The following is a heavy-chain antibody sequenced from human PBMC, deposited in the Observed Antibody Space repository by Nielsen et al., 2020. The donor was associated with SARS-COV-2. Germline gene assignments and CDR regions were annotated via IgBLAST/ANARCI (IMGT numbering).Heavy chain of an antibody. CDR1: GFTFSSYS. Sequence: GESLKISCAASGFTFSSYSMNWVRQAPGKGLEWVSSISSSSSYIYYADSVKGRFTISRDNAKNSLYLQMNSLRAEDTAVYYCARVRDILTGYSYYYGMDVWGQGTTVTVSS. J-gene: IGHJ6*02. CDR3: ARVRDILTGYSYYYGMDV. D-gene: IGHD3-9*01. V-gene: IGHV3-21*01. CDR2: ISSSSSYI.